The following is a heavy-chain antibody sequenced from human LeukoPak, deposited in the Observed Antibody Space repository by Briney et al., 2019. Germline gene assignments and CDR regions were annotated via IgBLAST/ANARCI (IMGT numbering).Heavy chain of an antibody. J-gene: IGHJ3*02. V-gene: IGHV4-4*07. CDR3: AREYQLPMGGDALDI. Sequence: SETLSLTCTVSGGSISSYYWSWIRQPAGKGLEWIGRIYTSGSTNYNPSLKSRVTMSVDTSKNQFSLKLSSVTAADTAVYYCAREYQLPMGGDALDIWGQGTMVTVSS. CDR2: IYTSGST. D-gene: IGHD2-2*01. CDR1: GGSISSYY.